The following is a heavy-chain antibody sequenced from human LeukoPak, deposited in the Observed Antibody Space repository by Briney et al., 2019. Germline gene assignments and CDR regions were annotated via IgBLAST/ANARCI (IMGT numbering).Heavy chain of an antibody. V-gene: IGHV3-23*01. CDR2: ITGSGDTT. Sequence: PGGSLRLSCAASGFTFSGYSMNWVRQAPGKGLEWVSSITGSGDTTYYADSVKGRFTISRDNSKNTLYLQMNSLRAEDTAIYYCADSNYWYPVDYWGQGTLVTVSS. CDR3: ADSNYWYPVDY. J-gene: IGHJ4*02. CDR1: GFTFSGYS. D-gene: IGHD4-11*01.